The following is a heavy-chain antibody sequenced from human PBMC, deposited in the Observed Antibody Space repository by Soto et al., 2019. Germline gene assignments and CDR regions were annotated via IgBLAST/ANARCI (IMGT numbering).Heavy chain of an antibody. D-gene: IGHD5-12*01. J-gene: IGHJ4*02. CDR1: GGTFSSYA. CDR2: IIPIFGTA. Sequence: SVKVSCKASGGTFSSYAISWVRQAPGQGLEWMGGIIPIFGTANYAQKFQGRVTITADESTSTAYMELSSLRSEDTAVYYCARGSGDGYNPWYFDYWGQGTLVTVSS. CDR3: ARGSGDGYNPWYFDY. V-gene: IGHV1-69*13.